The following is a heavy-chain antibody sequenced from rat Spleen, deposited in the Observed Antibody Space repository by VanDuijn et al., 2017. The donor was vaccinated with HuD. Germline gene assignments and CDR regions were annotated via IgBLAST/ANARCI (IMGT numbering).Heavy chain of an antibody. V-gene: IGHV3-3*01. Sequence: EVQLQESGPGLVKPSQSLSLTCSVTGNSIANGYRWNWIRRFPGSKLEWMGYINSAGTTVYNPSLKSRISITRDTTRNQFFLQVNSVTTEDTATYYCARSDGTHYYLPFPYCGQGTLVTVSS. CDR3: ARSDGTHYYLPFPY. CDR1: GNSIANGYR. CDR2: INSAGTT. J-gene: IGHJ3*01. D-gene: IGHD1-12*02.